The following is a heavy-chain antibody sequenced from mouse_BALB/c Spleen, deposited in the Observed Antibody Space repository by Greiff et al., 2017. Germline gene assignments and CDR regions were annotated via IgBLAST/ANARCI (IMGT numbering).Heavy chain of an antibody. V-gene: IGHV14-3*02. CDR1: GFNIKDTY. J-gene: IGHJ4*01. CDR3: ARGDGYDEGYAMDY. Sequence: VQLKESGAELVKPGASVKLSCTASGFNIKDTYMHWVKQRPEQGLEWIGRIDPANGNTKYDPKFQGKATITADTSSNTAYLQLSSLTSEDTAVYYCARGDGYDEGYAMDYWGQGTSVTVSS. D-gene: IGHD2-2*01. CDR2: IDPANGNT.